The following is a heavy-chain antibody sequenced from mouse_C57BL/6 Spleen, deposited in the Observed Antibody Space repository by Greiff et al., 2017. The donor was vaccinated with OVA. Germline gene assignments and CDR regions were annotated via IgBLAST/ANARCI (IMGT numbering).Heavy chain of an antibody. CDR3: ARTGSNYVAGFAY. D-gene: IGHD2-5*01. V-gene: IGHV7-3*01. J-gene: IGHJ3*01. Sequence: EVKLEESGGGLVQPGGSLSLSCAASGFTFTDYYMSWVRQPPGKALVWSGFIRNKANGYTTEYSVSVKGRFTISRDNSRSILYLQKNALRAEGSATYYCARTGSNYVAGFAYWGQGTLVTVSA. CDR1: GFTFTDYY. CDR2: IRNKANGYTT.